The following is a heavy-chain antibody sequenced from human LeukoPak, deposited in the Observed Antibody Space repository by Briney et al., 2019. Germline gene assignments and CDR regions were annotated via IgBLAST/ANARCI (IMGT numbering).Heavy chain of an antibody. D-gene: IGHD1-14*01. V-gene: IGHV3-30*18. CDR2: ISYDGSNK. CDR1: GFTFSSYG. Sequence: TGGSLRLSCAASGFTFSSYGMHWVRQAPGKGLEWVAVISYDGSNKYYADSVQGRFTISRDNSKNTLYLQMNSLRAEDTAVFYRAKAEGGYYYYGMDVWGQGNTVPVSS. CDR3: AKAEGGYYYYGMDV. J-gene: IGHJ6*02.